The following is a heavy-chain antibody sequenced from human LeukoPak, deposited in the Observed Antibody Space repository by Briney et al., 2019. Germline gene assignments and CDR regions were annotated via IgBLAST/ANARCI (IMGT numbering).Heavy chain of an antibody. V-gene: IGHV4-39*07. CDR1: GDSIIGYY. CDR3: TKSDGYGLIRI. CDR2: IYYTGNT. Sequence: SETLSLTCSVSGDSIIGYYWGWIRQPPGKGLEWIGTIYYTGNTYYNSPLKSRVTISLDTSKNQFSLKVISMTAADTAAYYCTKSDGYGLIRICGRGTMVTVSS. D-gene: IGHD3-10*01. J-gene: IGHJ3*02.